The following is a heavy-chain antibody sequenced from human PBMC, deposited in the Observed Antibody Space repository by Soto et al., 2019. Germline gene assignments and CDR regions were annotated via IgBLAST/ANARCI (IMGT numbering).Heavy chain of an antibody. Sequence: GGSLRLSCAASGFTFSGYWMHWVRQAPGKGLVWVSRINSDGSSTSYADSVKGRFTISRDNAKNTLYLQMNSLRAEDTAVYYCASFRSSWYSRDAFDIWGQGTMVTVSS. D-gene: IGHD6-13*01. CDR2: INSDGSST. CDR3: ASFRSSWYSRDAFDI. CDR1: GFTFSGYW. J-gene: IGHJ3*02. V-gene: IGHV3-74*01.